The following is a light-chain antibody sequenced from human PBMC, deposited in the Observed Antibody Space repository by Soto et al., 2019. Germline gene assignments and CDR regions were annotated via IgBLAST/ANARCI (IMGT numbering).Light chain of an antibody. CDR3: CSYAGSRV. Sequence: QSALTQPASVSGSPGQSITISCTGTSSDVGSYNLVSWYHQHPGKAPKLMIYEVSKRPSGVSNRFSGSKSGNTASLTISGLQAEDEADYYCCSYAGSRVFGGGTKVTVL. J-gene: IGLJ2*01. CDR2: EVS. V-gene: IGLV2-23*02. CDR1: SSDVGSYNL.